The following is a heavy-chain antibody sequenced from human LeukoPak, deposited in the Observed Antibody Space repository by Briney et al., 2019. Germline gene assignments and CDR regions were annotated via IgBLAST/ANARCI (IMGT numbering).Heavy chain of an antibody. J-gene: IGHJ6*03. CDR3: ARDIRSERVRPYYYYMDV. CDR2: IYYTGST. D-gene: IGHD2-15*01. CDR1: GGSFSGYY. V-gene: IGHV4-59*01. Sequence: SETLSLTCAVYGGSFSGYYWSWIRQPPGKGPEWIGYIYYTGSTSYNPSLKSRVTISVDTSKNQFSLKLSSVTAADTAVYYCARDIRSERVRPYYYYMDVWGKGTTVTVSS.